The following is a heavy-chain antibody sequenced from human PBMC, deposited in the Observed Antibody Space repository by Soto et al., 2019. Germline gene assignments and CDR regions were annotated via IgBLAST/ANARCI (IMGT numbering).Heavy chain of an antibody. CDR2: INYRGSS. CDR1: GGSFSGYY. J-gene: IGHJ6*02. Sequence: SGTLSVTCAVYGGSFSGYYWTWIRQTPGKWLEWFGEINYRGSSYYNPSLESRISMAVDTSKNQFSLKLRSVTAADTAVYFCVRGQPHRITIFEVVIRSYDYGMDVWGHRTTVTVSS. CDR3: VRGQPHRITIFEVVIRSYDYGMDV. D-gene: IGHD3-3*02. V-gene: IGHV4-34*01.